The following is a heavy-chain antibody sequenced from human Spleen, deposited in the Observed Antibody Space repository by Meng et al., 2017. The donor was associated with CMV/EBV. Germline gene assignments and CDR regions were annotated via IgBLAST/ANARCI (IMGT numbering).Heavy chain of an antibody. CDR3: ARGGVFGPLYYMDV. Sequence: GGSLRLSCTASGFTFDDYAMHWVRQVPGKGLEWVSVISSSSTYIYYADSVKGRFTISRDNAKNSLFLQMNSLRAEDTATYFCARGGVFGPLYYMDVWGQGTTVTVSS. CDR2: ISSSSTYI. CDR1: GFTFDDYA. D-gene: IGHD3-3*01. V-gene: IGHV3-21*01. J-gene: IGHJ6*03.